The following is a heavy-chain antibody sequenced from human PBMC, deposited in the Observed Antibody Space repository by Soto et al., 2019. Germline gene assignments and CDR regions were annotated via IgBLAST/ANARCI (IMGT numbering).Heavy chain of an antibody. D-gene: IGHD3-16*02. Sequence: KPSETLSLTCAVSGYSISSGYYWGWIRQPPGKGLEWIGSIYHSGSTYYNPSLKSRVTISVDTSKNQFSLKLSSVTAADTAVYYCATRDIHDYVWGSYRHPTLYYFDYWGQGTLVTVSS. J-gene: IGHJ4*02. CDR1: GYSISSGYY. CDR2: IYHSGST. V-gene: IGHV4-38-2*01. CDR3: ATRDIHDYVWGSYRHPTLYYFDY.